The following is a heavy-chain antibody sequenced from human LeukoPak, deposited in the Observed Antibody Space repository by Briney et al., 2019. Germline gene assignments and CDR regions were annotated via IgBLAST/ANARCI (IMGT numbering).Heavy chain of an antibody. CDR1: GFTFSSYW. D-gene: IGHD6-13*01. J-gene: IGHJ4*02. V-gene: IGHV3-7*04. CDR2: IKQDGSER. Sequence: GGSLRLSCAASGFTFSSYWMSWVRQAPGNGLEWVANIKQDGSERYYVDSVKGRFIISRDNAKKSLYLQMNSLRAEDTAVYYCARDSWYSSDYWGQGTLVTVSS. CDR3: ARDSWYSSDY.